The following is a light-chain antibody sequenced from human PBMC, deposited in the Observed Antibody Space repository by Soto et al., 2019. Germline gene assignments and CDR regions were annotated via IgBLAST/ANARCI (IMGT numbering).Light chain of an antibody. CDR3: QQYDT. CDR2: GAS. Sequence: EILLTQSPGTLSLSPGERDTLSCRASQTINSSDLAWYQQRPGQAPRLLLYGASSRATGIPDRFTGSGSGTDFTLTISRLEPEDFAVYYCQQYDTFGQGTKLEIK. J-gene: IGKJ2*01. CDR1: QTINSSD. V-gene: IGKV3-20*01.